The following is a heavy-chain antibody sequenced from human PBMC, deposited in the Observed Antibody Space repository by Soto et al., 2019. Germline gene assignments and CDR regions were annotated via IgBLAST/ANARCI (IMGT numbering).Heavy chain of an antibody. V-gene: IGHV3-23*01. CDR3: ARGSSGYISSWYYFDY. CDR2: ISGIGGST. D-gene: IGHD6-13*01. CDR1: GFTFTDYA. Sequence: EVQLLESGGGLVQPGGSLRLSFAASGFTFTDYALSWVRQAPGKGLEWVATISGIGGSTYLADSVKGRLSISRDNSKNTVSLLMNSLRAEDTAVYFCARGSSGYISSWYYFDYWGRGTLVTVSS. J-gene: IGHJ4*02.